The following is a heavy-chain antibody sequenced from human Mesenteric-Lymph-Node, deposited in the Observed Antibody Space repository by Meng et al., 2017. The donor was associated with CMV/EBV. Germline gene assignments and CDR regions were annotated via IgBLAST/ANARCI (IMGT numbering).Heavy chain of an antibody. CDR3: TRDPHYGVWFGD. V-gene: IGHV3-48*03. J-gene: IGHJ4*02. CDR2: ISYRGDSI. Sequence: GESLKISCAASGSTFSNYEMNWVRQAPGKGLEWLSYISYRGDSIYYSDSVRGRFTISRDNAKHSLYLQMNSLRVEDTAVYYCTRDPHYGVWFGDWGQGTLVTVSS. D-gene: IGHD3-10*01. CDR1: GSTFSNYE.